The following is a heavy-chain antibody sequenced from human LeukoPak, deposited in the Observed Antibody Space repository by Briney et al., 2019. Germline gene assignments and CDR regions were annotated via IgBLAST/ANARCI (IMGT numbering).Heavy chain of an antibody. D-gene: IGHD2-15*01. V-gene: IGHV3-23*01. Sequence: GGSLRLSCAASGFTFSNYAMTWLRQAPGKGLEGVSAISGSGGSTFYADSVKGRFTISRDNSKNTLYLQMNSLRAEDTALYYCAKTGYCSGGSCYSWQSYYFDYWGQGTLVTVSS. CDR1: GFTFSNYA. J-gene: IGHJ4*02. CDR2: ISGSGGST. CDR3: AKTGYCSGGSCYSWQSYYFDY.